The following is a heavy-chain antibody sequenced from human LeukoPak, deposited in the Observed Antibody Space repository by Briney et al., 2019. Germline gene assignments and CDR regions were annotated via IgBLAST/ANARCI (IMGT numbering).Heavy chain of an antibody. CDR2: LIPVFGTP. CDR1: GGSFSDNA. J-gene: IGHJ4*02. CDR3: ARGIVTSTTDCFDY. Sequence: ASVKVSCKASGGSFSDNAINWVRQAPGQGLEWMGGLIPVFGTPNYAQRFQGRVTLTADTSTKTVYMEMTGLRSEDTAVYFCARGIVTSTTDCFDYWGQGTLVTVSS. D-gene: IGHD2-2*01. V-gene: IGHV1-69*06.